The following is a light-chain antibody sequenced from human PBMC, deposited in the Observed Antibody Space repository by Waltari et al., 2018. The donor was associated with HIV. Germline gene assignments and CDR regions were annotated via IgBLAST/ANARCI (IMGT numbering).Light chain of an antibody. CDR1: SSNIGNYY. J-gene: IGLJ2*01. V-gene: IGLV1-47*01. Sequence: QSVLTQPPSASATPGQRVTISCSGSSSNIGNYYVYWYQQLPGATPKVLIFRNNRRPSGVPDRFSGSKSGTSASLAISGLRSEDEADYYCAPWDDSLSGVVFGGGTKLTVL. CDR2: RNN. CDR3: APWDDSLSGVV.